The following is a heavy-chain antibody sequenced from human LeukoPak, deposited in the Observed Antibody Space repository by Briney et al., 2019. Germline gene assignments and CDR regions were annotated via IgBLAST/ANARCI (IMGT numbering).Heavy chain of an antibody. J-gene: IGHJ4*02. Sequence: GGSLRLSCVVSGFSFHSNSMTWVRQAPGKGLEWISSISSNSGHIYYADSVKGRFTISRDNAKNSLYLQMDSLRDEDTAVYYCASCEPPFDFWGQGTLVTVSS. CDR1: GFSFHSNS. CDR2: ISSNSGHI. V-gene: IGHV3-21*01. CDR3: ASCEPPFDF.